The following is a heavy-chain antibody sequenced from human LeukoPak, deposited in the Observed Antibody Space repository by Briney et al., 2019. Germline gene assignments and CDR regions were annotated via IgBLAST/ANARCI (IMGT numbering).Heavy chain of an antibody. Sequence: SETLSLTCTVSGGSISNYYWSWIRQPPGKGLEWIGYIYYSGSTYYNPSLKSRVTISVDRSKNQFSLKLSSVTAADTAVYYCARDRGRGSGRYYYYYMDVWGKGTTVTVSS. CDR1: GGSISNYY. V-gene: IGHV4-59*12. J-gene: IGHJ6*03. D-gene: IGHD6-19*01. CDR2: IYYSGST. CDR3: ARDRGRGSGRYYYYYMDV.